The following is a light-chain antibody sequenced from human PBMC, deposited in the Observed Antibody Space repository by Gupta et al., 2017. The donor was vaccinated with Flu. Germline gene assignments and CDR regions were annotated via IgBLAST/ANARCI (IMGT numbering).Light chain of an antibody. Sequence: VLTPPPSASRPPGQRVSISCSAGSSHSGRDTVNWYQQLPGTAPKLLIYSNSPRPSGVPGRFAGSNSGTSASLTISGIQSEDEADYYCAAGDDSLNGLLGGGTKLTVL. V-gene: IGLV1-44*01. J-gene: IGLJ3*02. CDR1: SSHSGRDT. CDR2: SNS. CDR3: AAGDDSLNGL.